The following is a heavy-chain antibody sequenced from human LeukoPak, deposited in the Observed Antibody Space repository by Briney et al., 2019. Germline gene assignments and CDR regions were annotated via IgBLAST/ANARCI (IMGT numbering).Heavy chain of an antibody. CDR2: IYHSGST. V-gene: IGHV4-59*12. D-gene: IGHD4-23*01. J-gene: IGHJ4*02. CDR1: GGSISSYY. Sequence: SETLSLTCTVSGGSISSYYWSWIRQPPGKGLEWIGYIYHSGSTYYNPSLKSRVTISVDRSKNQFSLKLSSVTAADTAVYYCARDPEDYGGNSDYWGQGTLVTVSS. CDR3: ARDPEDYGGNSDY.